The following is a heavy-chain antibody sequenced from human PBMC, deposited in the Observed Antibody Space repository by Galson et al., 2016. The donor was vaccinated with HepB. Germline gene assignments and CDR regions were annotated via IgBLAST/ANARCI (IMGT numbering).Heavy chain of an antibody. V-gene: IGHV4-59*01. Sequence: SETLSLTCSVPRGSITDYSWSWIRQSPGRGLEWIGSISHSGGANYNPSLESRVTMSLDTSESHFSLSLHSVTAADTAVYYCARNRGPYSYYFYLDVWGRGTTVTVSS. CDR1: RGSITDYS. CDR2: ISHSGGA. CDR3: ARNRGPYSYYFYLDV. D-gene: IGHD3-16*01. J-gene: IGHJ6*03.